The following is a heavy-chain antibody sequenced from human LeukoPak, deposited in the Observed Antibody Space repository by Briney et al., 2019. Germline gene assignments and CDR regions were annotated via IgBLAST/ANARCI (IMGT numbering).Heavy chain of an antibody. Sequence: PSGTLSLTCTVSGGSVSSGSYYWSWIRQPPGQGLEWIGYVYYSGSTKYNPSLKSRVTMSVDTSKNQFSLKVTSVTAADTAVYYCTRTNYGDYNWFDRWGQGTLVTVSS. D-gene: IGHD4-17*01. CDR1: GGSVSSGSYY. J-gene: IGHJ5*02. CDR2: VYYSGST. CDR3: TRTNYGDYNWFDR. V-gene: IGHV4-61*01.